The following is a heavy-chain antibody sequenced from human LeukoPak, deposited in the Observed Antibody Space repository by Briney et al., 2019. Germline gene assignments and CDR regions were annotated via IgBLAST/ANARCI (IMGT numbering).Heavy chain of an antibody. CDR1: GGTFSSYA. Sequence: GGSVKVSCKASGGTFSSYAMSWVRQAPGQGLEWMGGIIPIFGTANYAQNFQGRVTFTATKSTSTAYMELSSLSSDDTAVYYCASLPGYCSGGSCYSLNWFDPWGQGTLVTVSS. D-gene: IGHD2-15*01. V-gene: IGHV1-69*06. CDR3: ASLPGYCSGGSCYSLNWFDP. J-gene: IGHJ5*02. CDR2: IIPIFGTA.